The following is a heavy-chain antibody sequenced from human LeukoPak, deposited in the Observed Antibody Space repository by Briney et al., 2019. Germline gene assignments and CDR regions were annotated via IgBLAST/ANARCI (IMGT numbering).Heavy chain of an antibody. CDR2: TYYRSKWSF. D-gene: IGHD6-6*01. Sequence: SQTLSLTCAISGDSIFTNNVAWNWIRQSPSRGLEWLGRTYYRSKWSFDYAVSVKSRITINADTSKKQFSLQLSSVTPEDTAVYYCARGKYTSFDNWGQGTLVTVSS. CDR1: GDSIFTNNVA. CDR3: ARGKYTSFDN. J-gene: IGHJ4*02. V-gene: IGHV6-1*01.